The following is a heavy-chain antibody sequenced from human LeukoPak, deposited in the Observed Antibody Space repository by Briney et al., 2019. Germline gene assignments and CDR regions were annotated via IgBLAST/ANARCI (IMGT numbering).Heavy chain of an antibody. CDR2: IYYTGST. CDR3: ASAGNPHYFDF. V-gene: IGHV4-59*11. CDR1: GVSISSHY. J-gene: IGHJ4*02. Sequence: PSETLSLTCTVSGVSISSHYWSWVRQSPGKGLEWICNIYYTGSTNYNPSLKSRVAISIDTSTTQFSLTLNSVTAADAAVSYCASAGNPHYFDFWGLGPLITVSS.